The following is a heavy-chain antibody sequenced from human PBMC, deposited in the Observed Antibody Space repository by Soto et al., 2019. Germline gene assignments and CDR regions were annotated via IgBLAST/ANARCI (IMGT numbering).Heavy chain of an antibody. J-gene: IGHJ2*01. V-gene: IGHV6-1*01. CDR2: TYYRSKWHN. CDR3: ARDGSGYQWYFDV. CDR1: GDSVSSASAT. Sequence: QVQLQQSGPGLVKPSQTLSLICAISGDSVSSASATWSWIRQSPSGRLEWLGRTYYRSKWHNDYAVSVKSRIAIIPDTSKNQLSRQLSSVTLEDTAVYFCARDGSGYQWYFDVWGRGSLVTVSS. D-gene: IGHD6-25*01.